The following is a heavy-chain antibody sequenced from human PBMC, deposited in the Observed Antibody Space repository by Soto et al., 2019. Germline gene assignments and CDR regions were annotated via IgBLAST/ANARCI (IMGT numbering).Heavy chain of an antibody. V-gene: IGHV3-30*04. CDR1: GFPVSGYS. CDR2: ISYDGRNK. Sequence: QVQVVESGGGVVQPGRSLRLSCAASGFPVSGYSMHWVRQAPGKGLEWVALISYDGRNKDYADSVKGRFTISRDDSKNTLYLQMNSLGAEDTAVYYCVRCWGTGDGSNLGYNWFDPWGQGTLVTVSS. D-gene: IGHD1-1*01. CDR3: VRCWGTGDGSNLGYNWFDP. J-gene: IGHJ5*02.